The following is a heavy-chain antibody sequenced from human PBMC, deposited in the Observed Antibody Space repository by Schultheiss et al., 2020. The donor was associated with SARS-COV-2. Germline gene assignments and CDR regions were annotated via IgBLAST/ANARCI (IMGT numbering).Heavy chain of an antibody. J-gene: IGHJ2*01. V-gene: IGHV3-30-3*01. Sequence: GGSLRLSCAASGFTFSSYAMHWVRQAPGKGLEWVAVISYDGSNKYYADSVKGRFTISRDNSKNTLYLQMNSLRAEDTAVYYCARGTVTTDWYFDLWGRGTLVTVSS. CDR2: ISYDGSNK. D-gene: IGHD4-17*01. CDR3: ARGTVTTDWYFDL. CDR1: GFTFSSYA.